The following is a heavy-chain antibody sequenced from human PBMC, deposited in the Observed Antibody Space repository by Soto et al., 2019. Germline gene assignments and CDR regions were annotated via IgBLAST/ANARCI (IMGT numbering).Heavy chain of an antibody. CDR3: AKDRGPVAAAFDY. J-gene: IGHJ4*02. V-gene: IGHV3-23*01. Sequence: LRLSCAASGFAFSTYAMSWVRQAPGHGLEWVSRINDSGRSTYYAASVKGRFTISRDNPQNTLYLQMNSLRADDTAVYYCAKDRGPVAAAFDYWGQGSLVTVSS. CDR1: GFAFSTYA. D-gene: IGHD6-13*01. CDR2: INDSGRST.